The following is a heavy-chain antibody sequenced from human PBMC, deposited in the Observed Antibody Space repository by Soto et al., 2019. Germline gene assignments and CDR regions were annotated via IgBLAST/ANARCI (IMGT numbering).Heavy chain of an antibody. D-gene: IGHD3-3*01. CDR2: IYHSGST. CDR1: GGSITTYQ. Sequence: SETLSLTCTVSGGSITTYQWSWIRQPPGKGLEWIGYIYHSGSTYYNPSLKSRVTISVDRSKNQFSLKLSSVTAADTAVYYCARVDDFLNWFDPWGQGTLVTVSS. V-gene: IGHV4-59*12. CDR3: ARVDDFLNWFDP. J-gene: IGHJ5*02.